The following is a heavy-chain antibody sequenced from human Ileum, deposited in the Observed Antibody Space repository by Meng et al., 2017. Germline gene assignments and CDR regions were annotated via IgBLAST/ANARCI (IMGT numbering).Heavy chain of an antibody. CDR2: ISSSSTI. CDR3: GSYYYDSGGYCDGMDV. CDR1: GFTFSDYY. Sequence: GEFLKISCAASGFTFSDYYMNWVRQAPGKGLEWVSSISSSSTIYYADSVKGRFTISRDNAKNSLYLQMNSLSAEDTAVYYSGSYYYDSGGYCDGMDVWGQGATVTVSS. D-gene: IGHD3-22*01. V-gene: IGHV3-69-1*01. J-gene: IGHJ6*02.